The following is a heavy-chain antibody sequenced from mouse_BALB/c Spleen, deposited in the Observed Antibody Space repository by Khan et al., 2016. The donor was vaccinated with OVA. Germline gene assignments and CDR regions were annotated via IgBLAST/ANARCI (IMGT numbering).Heavy chain of an antibody. CDR3: ARGNYCGYYFDY. CDR2: ISYSGAT. Sequence: VQLKQSGPGLVKPSQSLSLTCTVTGYSITSCYVWYWIRQLPGNKLEWMCYISYSGATSYTPSLKSRISFTRDTSKNQFFLQLNSVTTEDTATYYCARGNYCGYYFDYWGQGTTLTVSS. CDR1: GYSITSCYV. D-gene: IGHD1-1*01. V-gene: IGHV3-2*02. J-gene: IGHJ2*01.